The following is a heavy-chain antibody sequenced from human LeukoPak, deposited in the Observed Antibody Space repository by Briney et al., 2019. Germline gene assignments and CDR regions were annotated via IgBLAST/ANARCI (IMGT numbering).Heavy chain of an antibody. Sequence: GGSLRLSCAASGFSFSSFAMTRVRQAPGKGLEWVSTIRSNGATAYNADSVKGRFTISRDNSKNTVYLQMNSLRVEDTAIYYCARGQEFDDGVFDSWGQGTLVTVSS. V-gene: IGHV3-23*01. CDR1: GFSFSSFA. D-gene: IGHD1-1*01. CDR2: IRSNGATA. J-gene: IGHJ4*02. CDR3: ARGQEFDDGVFDS.